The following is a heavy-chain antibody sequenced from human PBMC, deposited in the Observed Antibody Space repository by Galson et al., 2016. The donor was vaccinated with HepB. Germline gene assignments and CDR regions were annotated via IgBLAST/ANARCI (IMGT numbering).Heavy chain of an antibody. Sequence: SLRLSCAASGFTFSRYDMHWVRQAPGKGLEWVGRSRNKANSYTTEYAASVKGRFTISRDDSESSLYLQMNSLKTEDTAVYYCARVRAESYFDYWGQGTLVTVSS. V-gene: IGHV3-72*01. D-gene: IGHD4/OR15-4a*01. CDR2: SRNKANSYTT. CDR1: GFTFSRYD. CDR3: ARVRAESYFDY. J-gene: IGHJ4*02.